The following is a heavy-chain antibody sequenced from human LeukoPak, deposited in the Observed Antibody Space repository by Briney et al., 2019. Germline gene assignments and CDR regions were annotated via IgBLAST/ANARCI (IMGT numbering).Heavy chain of an antibody. J-gene: IGHJ4*02. D-gene: IGHD4-17*01. Sequence: GASVTVSCKASGYTFTGYYMHWVRQAPGQGLEWMGWINPNSGGTNYAQKFQGRVTMTRDTSISTAYMELSRLRSDDTAVYYCARVPQYGDYGDYWGQGTLVTVSS. CDR2: INPNSGGT. V-gene: IGHV1-2*02. CDR3: ARVPQYGDYGDY. CDR1: GYTFTGYY.